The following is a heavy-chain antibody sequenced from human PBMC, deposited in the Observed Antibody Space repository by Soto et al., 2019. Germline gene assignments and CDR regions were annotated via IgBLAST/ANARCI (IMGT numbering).Heavy chain of an antibody. V-gene: IGHV3-9*01. CDR2: INWNSVTL. Sequence: EAQLVESGGGLVQPGRSLRLYCAASGFTFDNYAMHWVRQGPGKGLEWVSGINWNSVTLDYADSVKGRFTISRDNAKNSLYQQVDSLRHEETACYYCERAHVEDCGYDLAYFDFWGRGTLVTVAS. CDR1: GFTFDNYA. D-gene: IGHD5-12*01. CDR3: ERAHVEDCGYDLAYFDF. J-gene: IGHJ4*02.